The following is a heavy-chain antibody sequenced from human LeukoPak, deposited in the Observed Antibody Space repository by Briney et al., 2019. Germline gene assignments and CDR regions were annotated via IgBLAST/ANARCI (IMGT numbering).Heavy chain of an antibody. CDR1: GFTFSSYW. CDR3: AMGPDRYSGSYPTWFDP. Sequence: PGGSLRLSCAASGFTFSSYWMHWVRQAPGKGLVWVSRINSDGSSTSYADSVKGRFTISRDNAENTLYLQMNSLRAEDTAVYYCAMGPDRYSGSYPTWFDPWGQGTLVTVSS. D-gene: IGHD1-26*01. V-gene: IGHV3-74*01. CDR2: INSDGSST. J-gene: IGHJ5*02.